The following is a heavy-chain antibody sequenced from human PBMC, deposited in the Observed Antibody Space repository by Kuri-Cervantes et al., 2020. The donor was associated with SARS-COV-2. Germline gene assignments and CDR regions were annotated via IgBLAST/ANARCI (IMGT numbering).Heavy chain of an antibody. CDR3: ARPGGFLDV. D-gene: IGHD4-23*01. CDR2: IYHSGST. J-gene: IGHJ6*04. CDR1: GYSISSGYY. Sequence: SETLSLTCTVSGYSISSGYYWGWIRQPPGKGLEWIGSIYHSGSTNYNPSLKSRATISVDTSKNQFSLKLSSVTAADTAVYYCARPGGFLDVWGKGTTVTVSS. V-gene: IGHV4-38-2*02.